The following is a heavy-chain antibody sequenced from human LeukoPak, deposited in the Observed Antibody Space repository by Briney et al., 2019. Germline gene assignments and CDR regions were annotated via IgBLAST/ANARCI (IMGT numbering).Heavy chain of an antibody. Sequence: PSETLSLTCSVSGASINSGSYYWTWIRQPAGKGLEWIGRIQTSGSTNYNPSLKSRVTISVDTSKNQFSLKLSSVTAADTAVYYCARDRCSGGSCYEISDYWGQGTLVTVSS. CDR3: ARDRCSGGSCYEISDY. J-gene: IGHJ4*02. CDR1: GASINSGSYY. CDR2: IQTSGST. D-gene: IGHD2-15*01. V-gene: IGHV4-61*02.